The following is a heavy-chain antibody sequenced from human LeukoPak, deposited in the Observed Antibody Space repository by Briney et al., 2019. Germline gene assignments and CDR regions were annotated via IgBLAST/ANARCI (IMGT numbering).Heavy chain of an antibody. CDR3: AREEMATIGAFDI. V-gene: IGHV4-39*02. Sequence: SETLSLTCTVSGGSISSSSYYWGWIRQPPGKGLEWIGSIYYSGSTYYNPSLKSRVTISVDTSKNQFSLKLSSVTAADTAVYYCAREEMATIGAFDIWGQGTMVTVSS. J-gene: IGHJ3*02. CDR1: GGSISSSSYY. D-gene: IGHD5-24*01. CDR2: IYYSGST.